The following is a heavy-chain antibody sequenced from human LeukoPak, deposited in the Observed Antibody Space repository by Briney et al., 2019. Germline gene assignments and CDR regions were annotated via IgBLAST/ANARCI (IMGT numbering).Heavy chain of an antibody. D-gene: IGHD3-16*01. CDR1: GLNFMKAW. CDR2: IRRKSDGGTT. V-gene: IGHV3-15*01. J-gene: IGHJ1*01. Sequence: GGSLRLSCTASGLNFMKAWMNWVRQAPGKGLEWVARIRRKSDGGTTYYAARVNGTFTIPRDDSKNTLYLQMNSMKIEDTALYYCTTDLRLWGQGTLVTVSS. CDR3: TTDLRL.